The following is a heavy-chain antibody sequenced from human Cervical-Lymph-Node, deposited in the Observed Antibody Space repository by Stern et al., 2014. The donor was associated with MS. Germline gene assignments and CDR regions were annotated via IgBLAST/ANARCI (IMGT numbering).Heavy chain of an antibody. V-gene: IGHV3-30*18. CDR1: EFTFINYA. CDR2: ISHDGSKK. CDR3: AKDATMATPSGFFDF. J-gene: IGHJ4*02. Sequence: QVQLVESGGGVVQPGRSLRLSCAASEFTFINYAMHWVRQAPGKGLEWGAVISHDGSKKSYADSVKGRFTISRDNSKNTLYLQMNSLRSEDTAVFYCAKDATMATPSGFFDFWGQGTQVTVSS. D-gene: IGHD5-24*01.